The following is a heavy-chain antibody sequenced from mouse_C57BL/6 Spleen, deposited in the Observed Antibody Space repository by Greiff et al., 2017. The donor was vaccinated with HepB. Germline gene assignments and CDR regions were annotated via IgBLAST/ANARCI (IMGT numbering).Heavy chain of an antibody. Sequence: QVQLQQPGAELVMPGASVKLSCKASGYTFTSYWIHWVKQRPGQGLEWIGEIDPSDSYTNYNQKFKGKSTLTVDKSSSTAYMQLSSLTSEDSAVYYCARTRPYYAMDYWGQGTSVTVSS. CDR3: ARTRPYYAMDY. V-gene: IGHV1-69*01. CDR1: GYTFTSYW. D-gene: IGHD3-1*01. CDR2: IDPSDSYT. J-gene: IGHJ4*01.